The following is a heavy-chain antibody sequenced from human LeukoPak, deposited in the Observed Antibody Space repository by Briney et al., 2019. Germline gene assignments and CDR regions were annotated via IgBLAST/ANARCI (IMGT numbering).Heavy chain of an antibody. CDR1: GGTFSSYA. CDR3: ARDSGSYSGYDNFDY. Sequence: ASVKVSCKASGGTFSSYAISWVRQAPRQGLEWMGGITPIFGTANYAQRFQGRVTITADESTSTAYMELSSLRSEDTAVYYCARDSGSYSGYDNFDYWGQGTLVTVSS. J-gene: IGHJ4*02. V-gene: IGHV1-69*13. D-gene: IGHD5-12*01. CDR2: ITPIFGTA.